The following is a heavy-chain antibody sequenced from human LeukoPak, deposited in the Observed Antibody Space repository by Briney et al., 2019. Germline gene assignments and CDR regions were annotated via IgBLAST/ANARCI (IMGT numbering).Heavy chain of an antibody. J-gene: IGHJ2*01. CDR3: AKTIPYWYFDL. CDR1: GFTFSSSE. V-gene: IGHV3-23*01. CDR2: IAVGGGTT. Sequence: PGGSLRLSCAAFGFTFSSSELSWVRQAPGKGLEWVSAIAVGGGTTYADSVVGRFIISRDNSKNTLYLQMSSLRAEDTAIYYCAKTIPYWYFDLWGRGTLVTVSS. D-gene: IGHD5-24*01.